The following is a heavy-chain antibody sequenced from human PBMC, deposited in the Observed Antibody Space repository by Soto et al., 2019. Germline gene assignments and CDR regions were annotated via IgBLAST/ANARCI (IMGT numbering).Heavy chain of an antibody. CDR1: GYAFTTYG. Sequence: QVHLVQSGAEVKKPGASVKVSCKGSGYAFTTYGITWVRQAPGQGLEWMRWISAHNGSTNYAQKLQGRVTVTRDTSTSTAYMELRSMRSDDTAVYYCARGRYGDYWGQGDLVSVSS. D-gene: IGHD1-1*01. CDR3: ARGRYGDY. V-gene: IGHV1-18*01. J-gene: IGHJ4*02. CDR2: ISAHNGST.